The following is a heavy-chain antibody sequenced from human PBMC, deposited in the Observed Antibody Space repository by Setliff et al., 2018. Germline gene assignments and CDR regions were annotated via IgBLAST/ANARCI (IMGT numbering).Heavy chain of an antibody. Sequence: PSVKVSCKASGYTLSNSILSWVRQAPGQGLEWVGWISAYNGKTYSAQKFQDRVTLTTHTSTNMGYLELRDLRSDDTAVYYCLRLVRYCTKIACQATSGDEVWGLGTLVTVS. D-gene: IGHD2-8*01. CDR1: GYTLSNSI. CDR3: LRLVRYCTKIACQATSGDEV. V-gene: IGHV1-18*01. J-gene: IGHJ4*02. CDR2: ISAYNGKT.